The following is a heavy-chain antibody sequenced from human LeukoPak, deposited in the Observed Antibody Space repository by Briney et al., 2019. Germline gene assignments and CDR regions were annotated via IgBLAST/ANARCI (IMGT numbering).Heavy chain of an antibody. Sequence: GASVKVSCKASGYTFTGYYIHWVRQAPGQGLEWMGWINPSSGDTKYAQKFQDRVTLTRDTSITTAYMELSSLRSDDTAVFYCARAGSILRGLSFFDYWGQGTLVTVSS. V-gene: IGHV1-2*02. CDR3: ARAGSILRGLSFFDY. J-gene: IGHJ4*02. CDR2: INPSSGDT. CDR1: GYTFTGYY. D-gene: IGHD3-10*01.